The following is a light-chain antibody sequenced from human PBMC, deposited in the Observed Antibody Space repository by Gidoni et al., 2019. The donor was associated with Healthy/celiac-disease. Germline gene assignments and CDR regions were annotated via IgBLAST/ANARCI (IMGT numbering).Light chain of an antibody. Sequence: EIVMTQSPATLSVSPGERATLSCRASQSVRSNLAGYQQKPGQAPRRLIYGASTKATGIPARFRGSGSGTNFTQTISSLQSEDFAVYYCQQYNNWPWTFGQGTKVEIK. CDR3: QQYNNWPWT. V-gene: IGKV3-15*01. CDR1: QSVRSN. J-gene: IGKJ1*01. CDR2: GAS.